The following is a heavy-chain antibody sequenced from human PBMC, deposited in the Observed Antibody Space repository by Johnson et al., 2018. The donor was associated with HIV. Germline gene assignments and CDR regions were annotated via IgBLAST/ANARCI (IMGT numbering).Heavy chain of an antibody. V-gene: IGHV3-30-3*01. Sequence: QVQLVESGGGVVQPGRSLRLSCAASGFTFSSYAMHWVRQAPGKGMEWVAVISYDGSNKYYADSVKGRFTISRDNSKNTLYLQMNSLRAEDTAVYYCARDLETGDDYVWGSYQLGAFDIWDQGTMVTVSS. CDR2: ISYDGSNK. D-gene: IGHD3-16*02. CDR1: GFTFSSYA. J-gene: IGHJ3*02. CDR3: ARDLETGDDYVWGSYQLGAFDI.